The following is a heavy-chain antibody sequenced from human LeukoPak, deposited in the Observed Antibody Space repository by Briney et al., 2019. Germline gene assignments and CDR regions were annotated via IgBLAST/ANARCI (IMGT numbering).Heavy chain of an antibody. V-gene: IGHV4-30-4*01. CDR2: TYYSGST. Sequence: PPETLSLTCTVSGGSISSGDYYWSWIRQPPGKGLEWIGYTYYSGSTYYNPSLKNRVSISVDTSKNQFSLNLSSVTAADTAVYYCARPYYYDSRIDPWGQGTLVTVSS. CDR1: GGSISSGDYY. J-gene: IGHJ5*02. D-gene: IGHD3-22*01. CDR3: ARPYYYDSRIDP.